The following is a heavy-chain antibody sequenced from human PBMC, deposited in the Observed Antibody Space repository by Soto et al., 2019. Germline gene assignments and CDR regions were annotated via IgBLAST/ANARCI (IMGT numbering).Heavy chain of an antibody. CDR2: IYYSGST. V-gene: IGHV4-39*01. Sequence: PPETLSLTCTVSGGSISSSSYYWGWIRQPPGKGLEWIGSIYYSGSTYYNPSLKSRVTISVDTSKNQFSLKLSSVTAADTAVYYCARQVEGSSTIIDYWGQGTLVTVSS. CDR3: ARQVEGSSTIIDY. J-gene: IGHJ4*02. D-gene: IGHD6-13*01. CDR1: GGSISSSSYY.